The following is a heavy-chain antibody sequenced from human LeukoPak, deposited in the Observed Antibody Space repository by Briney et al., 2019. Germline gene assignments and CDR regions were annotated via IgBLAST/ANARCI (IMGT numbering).Heavy chain of an antibody. V-gene: IGHV3-53*01. J-gene: IGHJ5*02. CDR1: GFTVSSNY. CDR2: IYSSGNT. CDR3: AREVGATRGLDP. D-gene: IGHD1-26*01. Sequence: GGSLRLSCAASGFTVSSNYMSWVRQAPGKGLEWVSIIYSSGNTYYADSVKGRFTISRDTSKNTLYLQMNSLRAEDTAFYYCAREVGATRGLDPWGQGTLVTVPS.